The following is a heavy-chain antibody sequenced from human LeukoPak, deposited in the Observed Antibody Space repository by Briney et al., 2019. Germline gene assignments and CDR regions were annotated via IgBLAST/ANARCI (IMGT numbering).Heavy chain of an antibody. CDR3: ARWYSGSYSSAFDI. V-gene: IGHV1-2*02. J-gene: IGHJ3*02. CDR2: INPNSGGT. Sequence: GASVKVSCKASGYTFTGYYMHWVRQAPGQGLEWMGWINPNSGGTNYAQKFQGRVTMTRDTPISTAYMELSRLRSDDTAVYYCARWYSGSYSSAFDIWGQGTMVTVSS. CDR1: GYTFTGYY. D-gene: IGHD1-26*01.